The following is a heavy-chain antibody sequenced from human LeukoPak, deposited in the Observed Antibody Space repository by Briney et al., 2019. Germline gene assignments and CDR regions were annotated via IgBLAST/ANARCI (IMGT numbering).Heavy chain of an antibody. CDR2: IYHSGST. CDR1: GGSISSSNW. Sequence: SETLSLTCAVSGGSISSSNWWSWIRQPPGKGLEWIGEIYHSGSTNYNPSLKSRVTISVDKSKNQFSLKLTSVTAADTAAYYCARQGDSGWYYFDYWGQGTLVTVSS. CDR3: ARQGDSGWYYFDY. V-gene: IGHV4-4*02. J-gene: IGHJ4*02. D-gene: IGHD6-19*01.